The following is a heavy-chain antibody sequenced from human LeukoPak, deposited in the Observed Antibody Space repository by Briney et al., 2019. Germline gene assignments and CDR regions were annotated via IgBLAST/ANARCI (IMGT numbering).Heavy chain of an antibody. CDR2: ISSSGVYI. Sequence: GESLRLSCVASGFTFSKYTMNWVRQAPGKGLEWVSSISSSGVYIYYGDSVTGRFTISRDNAKNSLYLQMNSLRAEDTAVYYCARDRRVGATYYYYYYYMDVWGKGTTVTVSS. CDR1: GFTFSKYT. CDR3: ARDRRVGATYYYYYYYMDV. D-gene: IGHD1-26*01. V-gene: IGHV3-21*01. J-gene: IGHJ6*03.